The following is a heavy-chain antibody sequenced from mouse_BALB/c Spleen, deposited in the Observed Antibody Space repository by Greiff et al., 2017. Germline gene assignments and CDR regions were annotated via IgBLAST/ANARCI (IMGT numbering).Heavy chain of an antibody. D-gene: IGHD2-3*01. V-gene: IGHV1-12*01. J-gene: IGHJ1*01. CDR2: IYPGNGDT. CDR3: ARDDGYWYFDV. CDR1: GYTFTSYN. Sequence: QVQLQQPGAELVKPGASVKMSCKASGYTFTSYNMHWVKQTPGQGLEWIGAIYPGNGDTSYNQKFKGKATLTADKSSSTAYMQLSSLTSEDSAVYYCARDDGYWYFDVWGAGTTVTVSS.